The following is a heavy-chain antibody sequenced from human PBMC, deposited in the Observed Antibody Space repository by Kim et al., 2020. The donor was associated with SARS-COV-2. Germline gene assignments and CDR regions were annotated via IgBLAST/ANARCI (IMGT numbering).Heavy chain of an antibody. J-gene: IGHJ4*02. Sequence: ASVKVSCKASGYTFTSYDINWVRQATGQGLEWMGWMNPNSGNTGYPQKFQGRVTMTRNTSISTAYMELSSLRSEDTAVYYCARGSPSRYCSGGSCPYFDYWAREPWSPSPQ. CDR3: ARGSPSRYCSGGSCPYFDY. D-gene: IGHD2-15*01. V-gene: IGHV1-8*01. CDR2: MNPNSGNT. CDR1: GYTFTSYD.